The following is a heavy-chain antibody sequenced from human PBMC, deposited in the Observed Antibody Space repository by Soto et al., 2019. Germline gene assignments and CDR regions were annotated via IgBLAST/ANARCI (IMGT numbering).Heavy chain of an antibody. Sequence: QLQLQESGPGLVKPSETLSLTCTVSGDSISRSTYYWGWIRQPPGKGLEWIGSIYNSGSTYYNPSLKSRVTISVDTSKNQFSLKLSSVTAPDTAVYYCARGTSPRPTVVDYWGQGTLVTVSS. J-gene: IGHJ4*02. V-gene: IGHV4-39*01. CDR3: ARGTSPRPTVVDY. CDR2: IYNSGST. CDR1: GDSISRSTYY. D-gene: IGHD1-7*01.